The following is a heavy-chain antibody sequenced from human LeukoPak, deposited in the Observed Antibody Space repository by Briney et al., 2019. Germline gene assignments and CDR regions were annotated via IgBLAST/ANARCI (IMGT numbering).Heavy chain of an antibody. CDR1: GGSISSYY. D-gene: IGHD2-15*01. Sequence: LSLTCTVSGGSISSYYWSWIRQPPGKGLEWISCISESGSTIYYADSVKGRFTISRDNARNSLYLQMNSLRAEDTAVYYCARGLRARRVVDYWGQGTLVTVSS. CDR3: ARGLRARRVVDY. J-gene: IGHJ4*02. V-gene: IGHV3-11*04. CDR2: ISESGSTI.